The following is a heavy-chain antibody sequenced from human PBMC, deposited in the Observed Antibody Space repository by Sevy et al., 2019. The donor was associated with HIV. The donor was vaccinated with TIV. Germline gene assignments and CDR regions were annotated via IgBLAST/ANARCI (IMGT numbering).Heavy chain of an antibody. CDR2: ITFSSNYI. D-gene: IGHD3-10*01. CDR3: ARPYGSGSWEAFDX. J-gene: IGHJ3*02. CDR1: GXXFSTYT. V-gene: IGHV3-21*01. Sequence: GGSLRLSCAASGXXFSTYTMNWVRQAPGKGLEWVSSITFSSNYIYYADSVKGRFTISRDNAKNSLYLQMNSLRAEDTAVYYCARPYGSGSWEAFDXWGQGTMVTVSS.